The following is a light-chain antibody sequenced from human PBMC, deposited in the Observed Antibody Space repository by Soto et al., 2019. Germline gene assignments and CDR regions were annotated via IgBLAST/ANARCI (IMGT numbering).Light chain of an antibody. CDR2: AES. V-gene: IGKV1-27*01. CDR1: QGISNY. J-gene: IGKJ3*01. CDR3: QKYNTSGP. Sequence: DIQMTQSPSSLSASVGDRVTITCRASQGISNYLAWYQQKPGKVPKLLIYAESTFQSGVPSRFIGRGSGPDFPLTISSLQPEDVTTYYCQKYNTSGPFGPGTKVDI.